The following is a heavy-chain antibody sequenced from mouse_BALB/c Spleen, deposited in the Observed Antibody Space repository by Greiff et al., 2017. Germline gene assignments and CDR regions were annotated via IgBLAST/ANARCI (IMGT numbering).Heavy chain of an antibody. V-gene: IGHV2-9*02. J-gene: IGHJ4*01. CDR2: IWAGGST. D-gene: IGHD1-1*01. Sequence: VQLQESGPGLVAPSQSLSITCTVSGFSLTSYGVHWVRQPPGKGLEWLGVIWAGGSTNYNSALMSRLSISKDNSKSQVFLKMNSLQTDDTAMYYCAIHYYGSSYGEAMDYWGQGTSVTVSS. CDR1: GFSLTSYG. CDR3: AIHYYGSSYGEAMDY.